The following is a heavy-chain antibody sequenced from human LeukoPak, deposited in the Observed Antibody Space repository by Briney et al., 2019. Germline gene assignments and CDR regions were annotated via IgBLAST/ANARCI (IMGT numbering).Heavy chain of an antibody. Sequence: SETLSLTCAVSGGSINDTNWWTWVRQPPGKGLEWIREIYHSGSTNYNPSLKSRVTISLDNSKNHFSLKLDSVTAADTAVYYCARDYGGSGGYWYFDLWGRGALVTVSS. V-gene: IGHV4-4*02. CDR2: IYHSGST. J-gene: IGHJ2*01. D-gene: IGHD4-23*01. CDR3: ARDYGGSGGYWYFDL. CDR1: GGSINDTNW.